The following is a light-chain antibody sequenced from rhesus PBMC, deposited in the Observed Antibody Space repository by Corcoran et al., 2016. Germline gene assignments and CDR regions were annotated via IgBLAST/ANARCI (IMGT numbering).Light chain of an antibody. J-gene: IGKJ2*01. CDR1: QSVSSY. CDR3: YQHSSGYS. Sequence: QVILTQSPATLSLSPGERATLSCRASQSVSSYLAWYQQKPGQAPRLLIYGASSRATGIPDRFSGSGLGTDCTLTISSLEHEDVGVYHCYQHSSGYSFGQGTKVEIK. CDR2: GAS. V-gene: IGKV3-10*01.